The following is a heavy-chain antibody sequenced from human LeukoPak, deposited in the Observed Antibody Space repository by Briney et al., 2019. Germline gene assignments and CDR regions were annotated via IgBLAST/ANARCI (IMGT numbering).Heavy chain of an antibody. Sequence: PSETLSLTCTVSGGSISSYYWSWIRQPPGKGLEWIGYIYYSGSTNYNPSLKSRVTISVDTSKNQFSLKLSSVTAADTAVYYCAREYYDILTGYDDYDAFDIWGQGTMVTVSS. J-gene: IGHJ3*02. CDR2: IYYSGST. CDR3: AREYYDILTGYDDYDAFDI. V-gene: IGHV4-59*01. CDR1: GGSISSYY. D-gene: IGHD3-9*01.